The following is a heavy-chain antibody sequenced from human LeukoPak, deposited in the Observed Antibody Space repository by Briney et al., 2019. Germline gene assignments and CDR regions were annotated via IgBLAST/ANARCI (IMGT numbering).Heavy chain of an antibody. CDR3: AKDAVRAVYCSGRGCSTYDY. CDR1: GVTISTNH. D-gene: IGHD2-15*01. V-gene: IGHV3-23*01. CDR2: ITGSGGST. Sequence: GGSLRLSCAASGVTISTNHMSWVRQAPGKGLVWVSCITGSGGSTYYVDSVKGRFTISRDNSKNTLYLQMSSLRAEDTAIYYCAKDAVRAVYCSGRGCSTYDYWGQGTLVTVSS. J-gene: IGHJ4*02.